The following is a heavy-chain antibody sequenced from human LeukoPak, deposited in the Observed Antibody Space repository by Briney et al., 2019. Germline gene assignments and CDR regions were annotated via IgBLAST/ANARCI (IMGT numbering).Heavy chain of an antibody. D-gene: IGHD4-17*01. J-gene: IGHJ4*02. Sequence: GASVKVSCKASGYTFTNYNIDWVRQATGQGPEWMGWMNPNSGNTDYAQKFQGRVTMTRDTSISTAYMELSSLRSEDTAVYYCASYRGGGGGDYGAFDYWGQGTLVTVSS. CDR1: GYTFTNYN. CDR3: ASYRGGGGGDYGAFDY. V-gene: IGHV1-8*01. CDR2: MNPNSGNT.